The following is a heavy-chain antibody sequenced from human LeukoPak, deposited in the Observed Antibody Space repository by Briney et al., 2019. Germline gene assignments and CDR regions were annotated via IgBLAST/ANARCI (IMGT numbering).Heavy chain of an antibody. J-gene: IGHJ4*02. CDR1: GCSFSSYA. V-gene: IGHV3-23*01. CDR3: AKGPDYGDPYYFDY. CDR2: ISGSGGST. D-gene: IGHD4-17*01. Sequence: GGSLRLSCAASGCSFSSYAMSWVRQAPGKGLEWVAAISGSGGSTYYADSVKGRFTISRDNSKNTLYLQMNSLRAEDTAVYYCAKGPDYGDPYYFDYWGQGTLVTVSS.